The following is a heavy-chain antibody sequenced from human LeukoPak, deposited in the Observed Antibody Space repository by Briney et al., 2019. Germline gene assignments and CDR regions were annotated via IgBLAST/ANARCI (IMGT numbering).Heavy chain of an antibody. D-gene: IGHD6-19*01. V-gene: IGHV4-59*08. Sequence: PSETLSLTCTVSGGSISSYYWNWIRQPPGKGLEWIGYICYSGSTNYNPSLKRRVTISVDTSKNQFSLKLSSVTAADTAVYFCARQLRGEAVAGHLQPFDYWGQGTLVTVSS. J-gene: IGHJ4*02. CDR3: ARQLRGEAVAGHLQPFDY. CDR1: GGSISSYY. CDR2: ICYSGST.